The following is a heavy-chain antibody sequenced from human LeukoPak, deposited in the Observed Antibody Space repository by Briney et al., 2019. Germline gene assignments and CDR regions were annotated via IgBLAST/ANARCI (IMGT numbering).Heavy chain of an antibody. Sequence: QPGGSLRLSCAASGFTFSTYNMNWVRQAPGKGLEWVSYISSGSSTIYCADSVKGRFTISRDNAKNSLYLQMNSLRAEDTAVYYCARLGAYCGGDCYSDYFDSWGQGTLVTVSS. CDR1: GFTFSTYN. V-gene: IGHV3-48*04. CDR3: ARLGAYCGGDCYSDYFDS. CDR2: ISSGSSTI. J-gene: IGHJ4*02. D-gene: IGHD2-21*02.